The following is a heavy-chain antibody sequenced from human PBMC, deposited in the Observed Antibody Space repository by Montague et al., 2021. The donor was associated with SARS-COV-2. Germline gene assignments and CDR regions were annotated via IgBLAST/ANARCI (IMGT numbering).Heavy chain of an antibody. CDR3: ARRSRVVTAILALRTSRTSWFDP. J-gene: IGHJ5*02. Sequence: SETLSLTCAVYAGSSSGYSWSWIRQPPGKGLEWIGEIIHSGSTNYNPSLKSRVTISVDTSKSQFSLKLSSVTAADTAVYYCARRSRVVTAILALRTSRTSWFDPWGQGTLVTVSS. V-gene: IGHV4-34*12. D-gene: IGHD2-21*02. CDR1: AGSSSGYS. CDR2: IIHSGST.